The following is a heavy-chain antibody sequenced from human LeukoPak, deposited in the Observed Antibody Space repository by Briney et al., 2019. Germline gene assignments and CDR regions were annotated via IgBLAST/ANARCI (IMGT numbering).Heavy chain of an antibody. Sequence: GGSLRLSCAACGFTFSSYSMNWVRQAPGEGVEWVSSISSSSSYIYYADSVKGRFTITRDNAKNSLYLQMNSLRAEDTAVYYCAGQPAEYNWIYGMDVWGQGTTVTVSS. V-gene: IGHV3-21*01. CDR3: AGQPAEYNWIYGMDV. J-gene: IGHJ6*02. CDR1: GFTFSSYS. CDR2: ISSSSSYI. D-gene: IGHD1-1*01.